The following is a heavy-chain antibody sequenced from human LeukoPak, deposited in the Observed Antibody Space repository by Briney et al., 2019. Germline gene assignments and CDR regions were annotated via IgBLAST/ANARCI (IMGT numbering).Heavy chain of an antibody. CDR2: TKQDGSEK. D-gene: IGHD6-13*01. Sequence: GGSLRLSCAASGFTFSSYWMSWVRQAPGKGPEWVANTKQDGSEKYYVDSLKGRFTISRDNAKNSLYLQMNSLRAEDTAVYYCARDIGKGSSWANWFDPWGQGTLVTVSS. J-gene: IGHJ5*02. CDR3: ARDIGKGSSWANWFDP. CDR1: GFTFSSYW. V-gene: IGHV3-7*01.